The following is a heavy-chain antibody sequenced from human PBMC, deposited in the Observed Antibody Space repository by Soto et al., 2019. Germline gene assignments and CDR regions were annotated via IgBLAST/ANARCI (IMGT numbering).Heavy chain of an antibody. V-gene: IGHV1-18*01. J-gene: IGHJ4*02. CDR1: GYTFTQFY. D-gene: IGHD3-9*01. CDR2: ISPHNFNT. Sequence: QVQLEQSGAEVKKPGDSVKVSCKASGYTFTQFYITWVRQAPGQGLEWMGAISPHNFNTNYAQKFRGRVTLTTEKSTNTSYMDLRSLTSGDTAVYYCARDEAGYDILTGYYKAHHFDYWGQGVPVTVSS. CDR3: ARDEAGYDILTGYYKAHHFDY.